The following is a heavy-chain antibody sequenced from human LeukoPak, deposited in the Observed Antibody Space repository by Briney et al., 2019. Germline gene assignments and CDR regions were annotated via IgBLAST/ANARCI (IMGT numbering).Heavy chain of an antibody. V-gene: IGHV3-9*01. D-gene: IGHD3-9*01. CDR1: GFTFDDYA. CDR3: ARPFRYFDWLWYFDY. CDR2: ISWNSGSI. J-gene: IGHJ4*02. Sequence: HPGGSLRLSCAASGFTFDDYAMHWVRQAPGKGLEWVSGISWNSGSIGYADSVKGRFTISRDNSKNTLYLQMNSLRAEDTAVYYCARPFRYFDWLWYFDYWGQGTLVTVSS.